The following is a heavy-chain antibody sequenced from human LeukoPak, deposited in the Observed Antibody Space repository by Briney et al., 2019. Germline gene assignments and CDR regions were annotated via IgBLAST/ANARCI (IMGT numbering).Heavy chain of an antibody. CDR1: GGTFSSYA. CDR3: ASVPDRGWLPFDY. CDR2: IIPIFGTI. D-gene: IGHD5-24*01. Sequence: VASVKVSCKASGGTFSSYAISWVRQAPGQGLEWMGGIIPIFGTINYAQNFQGRITITTDESTSTAYMELSSLTSEDTAVYYCASVPDRGWLPFDYWGQGILVTVSS. V-gene: IGHV1-69*05. J-gene: IGHJ4*02.